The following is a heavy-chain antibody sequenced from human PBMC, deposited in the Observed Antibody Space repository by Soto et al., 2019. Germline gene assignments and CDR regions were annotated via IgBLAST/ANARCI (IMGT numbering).Heavy chain of an antibody. D-gene: IGHD5-18*01. CDR3: ARQVRDTAVADFDY. V-gene: IGHV3-48*02. Sequence: EVQLVESGGGLVQPGGSVRLSCAASGFTFSSYSMNWVRQAPGKGLEWLSYISSSISTMHYADSVKGRFTISRDNAKNSLYLQINSLRDEDTAVYYCARQVRDTAVADFDYWGQGTLVTVSS. CDR1: GFTFSSYS. J-gene: IGHJ4*02. CDR2: ISSSISTM.